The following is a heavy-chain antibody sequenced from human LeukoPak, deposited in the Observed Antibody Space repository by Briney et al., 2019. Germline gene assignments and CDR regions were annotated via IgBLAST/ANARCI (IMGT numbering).Heavy chain of an antibody. V-gene: IGHV3-48*01. Sequence: GGSLRLSCAASGFTFSSYSMNWVRQAPGKGLEWVSYISSSSSTIYYADSVKGRFTISRDNAKNSLYLQMNSLRAEDTAVYYCARGIPAAIRNDADWFDPWGQGTLVTVSS. D-gene: IGHD2-2*02. CDR2: ISSSSSTI. CDR1: GFTFSSYS. CDR3: ARGIPAAIRNDADWFDP. J-gene: IGHJ5*02.